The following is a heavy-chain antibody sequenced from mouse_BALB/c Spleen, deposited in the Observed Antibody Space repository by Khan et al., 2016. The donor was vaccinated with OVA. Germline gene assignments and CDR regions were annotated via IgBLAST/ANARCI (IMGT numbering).Heavy chain of an antibody. J-gene: IGHJ4*01. Sequence: EVELVESGGDLVKPGGSLKLSCAASGFNFSSYGMSWVRQTPDKRLEWVASISRGGGYTYYADSVKGRFTISRDNAKNTLYLQMSSLKSEDTAMFYCTRGLYCNDYYGIDNWGQGTSGTVSS. CDR2: ISRGGGYT. V-gene: IGHV5-6*01. CDR3: TRGLYCNDYYGIDN. D-gene: IGHD2-12*01. CDR1: GFNFSSYG.